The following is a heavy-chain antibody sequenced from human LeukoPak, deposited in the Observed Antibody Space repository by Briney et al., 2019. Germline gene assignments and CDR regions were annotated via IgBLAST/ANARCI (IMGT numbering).Heavy chain of an antibody. J-gene: IGHJ4*02. CDR2: ISRDVYST. CDR3: AKKGQADDDGKPD. D-gene: IGHD1-1*01. V-gene: IGHV3-23*01. CDR1: GFTFSRYD. Sequence: GGSLRLSCAASGFTFSRYDLSWVRQAPGKGLECVSAISRDVYSTYYADSVKGRFTISRGNSKNTLYLQMNNLRADDTAVYYCAKKGQADDDGKPDWGQGTLVTVSS.